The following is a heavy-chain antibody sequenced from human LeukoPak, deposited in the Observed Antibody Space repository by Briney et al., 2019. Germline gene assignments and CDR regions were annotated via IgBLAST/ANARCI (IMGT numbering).Heavy chain of an antibody. V-gene: IGHV1-69*01. CDR1: GGTFSSYA. D-gene: IGHD3-16*01. J-gene: IGHJ5*02. Sequence: ASVKVSCKASGGTFSSYAISWVRQAPGQGLEWMGGIIPIFGTANYAQKFQGRVTITADESTSTAYMELSSLRSEDKAVYYCARGSYVPSPFDPWGQGTLVTVSS. CDR2: IIPIFGTA. CDR3: ARGSYVPSPFDP.